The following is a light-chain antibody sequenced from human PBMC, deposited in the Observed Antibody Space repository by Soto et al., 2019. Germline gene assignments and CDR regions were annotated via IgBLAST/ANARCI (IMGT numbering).Light chain of an antibody. CDR3: QQYGGSPRT. CDR2: AAS. J-gene: IGKJ1*01. V-gene: IGKV3-15*01. Sequence: EIVMTQSPATLSVSPGDRATLSCRASESVTSSLAWYQQKPGQPPRLLIYAASTRATDVPARFSGGGSETEFTLTISRLEPEDFAVYYCQQYGGSPRTFGQGTKVDIK. CDR1: ESVTSS.